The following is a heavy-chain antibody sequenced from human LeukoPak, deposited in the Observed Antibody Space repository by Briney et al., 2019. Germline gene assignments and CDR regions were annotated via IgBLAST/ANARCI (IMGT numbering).Heavy chain of an antibody. Sequence: RSGGSLRLSCAVSGFAVSSNYMSWVRQTPGKGLEWVSVIYSGGSTYYADSVKGRFTISRDNSKNTVYLQMNSLRAEDTAVYYCTRRFGWENFFDYWGQGTLVTVSS. CDR1: GFAVSSNY. V-gene: IGHV3-53*01. CDR3: TRRFGWENFFDY. CDR2: IYSGGST. D-gene: IGHD3-10*01. J-gene: IGHJ4*02.